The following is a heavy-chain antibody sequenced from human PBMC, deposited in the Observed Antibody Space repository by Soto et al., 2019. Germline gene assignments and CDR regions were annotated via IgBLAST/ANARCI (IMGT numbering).Heavy chain of an antibody. CDR2: ISYDGRNK. D-gene: IGHD3-16*01. J-gene: IGHJ4*02. CDR1: GFTFSTYG. CDR3: AKLLSTTVLGAFDN. V-gene: IGHV3-30*18. Sequence: QVLLVESGGGVVQPGRSLRLSGAASGFTFSTYGMHWVRQAPGKGQEWVANISYDGRNKFYAASVKGRFTIARVNSKNPLYSEVNSLRAEDTAVYYCAKLLSTTVLGAFDNWGQGTLVSVSS.